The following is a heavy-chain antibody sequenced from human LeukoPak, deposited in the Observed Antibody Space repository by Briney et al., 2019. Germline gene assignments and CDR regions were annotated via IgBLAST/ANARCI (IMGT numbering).Heavy chain of an antibody. J-gene: IGHJ4*02. CDR3: ARDRGFSPDY. D-gene: IGHD3-3*02. V-gene: IGHV3-33*01. CDR1: GFTFTNYG. Sequence: GGSLRLSCAASGFTFTNYGMHWVRQAPGKGLEWVAVIWFDGSKQFYADSVKGRFTISRDTSKNTLYLQMSSLRAEDTAVYYCARDRGFSPDYWGQGTLVTVSS. CDR2: IWFDGSKQ.